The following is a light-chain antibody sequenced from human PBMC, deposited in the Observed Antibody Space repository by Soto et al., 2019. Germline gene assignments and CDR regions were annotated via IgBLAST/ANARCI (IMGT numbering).Light chain of an antibody. CDR1: QGISSY. CDR3: KQYYSYPRT. Sequence: IQMTQSPSSLSASVGDRVTITCRASQGISSYLAWYQQKPVKAPKLLIYAASTLQSGVPSRFSGSGSGTDFTLTISCLQSEDFATYYCKQYYSYPRTCGQGTKVEIK. CDR2: AAS. J-gene: IGKJ1*01. V-gene: IGKV1-8*01.